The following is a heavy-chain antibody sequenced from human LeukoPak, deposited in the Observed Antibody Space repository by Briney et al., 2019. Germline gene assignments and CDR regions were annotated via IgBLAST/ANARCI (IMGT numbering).Heavy chain of an antibody. Sequence: SETLSLTCTVSGCSISSGYYWGWIRPPPGKGLEWIGSIYHSGSTYYHPSLKSRVTISVDTSKNQFSLKLSSVTAADTAVYYCARVYGAGYDFRGAFDIWGQGTMVTVSS. V-gene: IGHV4-38-2*02. CDR2: IYHSGST. CDR3: ARVYGAGYDFRGAFDI. J-gene: IGHJ3*02. CDR1: GCSISSGYY. D-gene: IGHD5-12*01.